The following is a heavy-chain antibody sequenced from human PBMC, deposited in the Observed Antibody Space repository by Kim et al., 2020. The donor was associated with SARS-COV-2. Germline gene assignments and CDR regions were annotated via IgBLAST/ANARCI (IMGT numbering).Heavy chain of an antibody. CDR3: AKHEELGRNFAGC. CDR2: ISDST. Sequence: GGSLRLSCAASGFTFSSYAMSWVRQAPGKGLEWVSTISDSTFYANSVKGRFTISRDNSKNTLYLQMNSLRAEDTAVYFCAKHEELGRNFAGCWGQGTLVTVSS. D-gene: IGHD1-7*01. J-gene: IGHJ4*02. V-gene: IGHV3-23*01. CDR1: GFTFSSYA.